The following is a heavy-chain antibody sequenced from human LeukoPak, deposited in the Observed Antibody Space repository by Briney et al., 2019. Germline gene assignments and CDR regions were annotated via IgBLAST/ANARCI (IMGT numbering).Heavy chain of an antibody. CDR2: ISGSGSST. V-gene: IGHV3-23*01. J-gene: IGHJ4*02. CDR3: AKDRGSGSPSSSDY. CDR1: GFTFHNYA. D-gene: IGHD3-10*01. Sequence: PGGSLRLSCAASGFTFHNYAMSWVRQTPGKGLEWVSSISGSGSSTYYGGSVRGRFTISRDNSKNTLYLQMSSLRADDTAAYYCAKDRGSGSPSSSDYWGQGTLVTVSS.